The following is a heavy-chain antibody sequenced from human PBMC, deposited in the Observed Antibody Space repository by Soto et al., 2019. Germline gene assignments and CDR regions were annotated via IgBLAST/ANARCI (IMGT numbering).Heavy chain of an antibody. Sequence: GGSLRLSCAASGFTFSSYAMSWVRQAPGKGLEWVSAISGSVGSTYYADSVKGRFTISRDNSKNTLYLQMNSLRAEDTAVYYCAKEGYCSSTSCYPYNWFDPWGQGTLVTFSS. D-gene: IGHD2-2*01. CDR1: GFTFSSYA. CDR2: ISGSVGST. V-gene: IGHV3-23*01. J-gene: IGHJ5*02. CDR3: AKEGYCSSTSCYPYNWFDP.